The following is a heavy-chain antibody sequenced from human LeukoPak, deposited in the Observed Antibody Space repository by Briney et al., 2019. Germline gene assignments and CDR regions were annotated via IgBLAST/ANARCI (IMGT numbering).Heavy chain of an antibody. V-gene: IGHV4-39*01. D-gene: IGHD3-3*01. CDR1: GDSIRSKNYY. Sequence: SETLSLTSTVSGDSIRSKNYYWGWIRQPPEKGLEWIGSIYDTGSTFYNPSLKSRVIISVDASKNQFSLKLSSVTAADTAVYYCQSRFLEWLLDYWGQGTLVTVSS. CDR3: QSRFLEWLLDY. J-gene: IGHJ4*02. CDR2: IYDTGST.